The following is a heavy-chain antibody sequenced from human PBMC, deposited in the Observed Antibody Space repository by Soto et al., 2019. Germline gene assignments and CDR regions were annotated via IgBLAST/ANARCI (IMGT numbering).Heavy chain of an antibody. V-gene: IGHV3-30-3*01. CDR3: AREYHVTMIVVVNLHDAFDI. J-gene: IGHJ3*02. CDR1: GFTFSSYA. Sequence: QVQLVESGGGVVQPGRSLRLSCAASGFTFSSYAMHWVRQAPGKGLEWVAVISYDGSNKYYADSVKGRFTISRDNSKNTLYLQMNSLRAEDKAVYYCAREYHVTMIVVVNLHDAFDIWGQGTMVTVSS. CDR2: ISYDGSNK. D-gene: IGHD3-22*01.